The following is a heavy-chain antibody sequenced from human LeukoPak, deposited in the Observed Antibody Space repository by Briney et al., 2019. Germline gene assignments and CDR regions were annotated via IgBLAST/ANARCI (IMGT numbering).Heavy chain of an antibody. J-gene: IGHJ6*03. CDR3: AKEGAAAGIPMDV. V-gene: IGHV3-30*18. CDR1: GFTFSSYT. Sequence: GGSLRLSCAASGFTFSSYTMHWVRQAPGKGLEWVAVISYDGSNKYYADSVKGRFTISRDNSKNSLYLQMNSLRAEDTALYYCAKEGAAAGIPMDVWGKGTTVTVSS. CDR2: ISYDGSNK. D-gene: IGHD6-13*01.